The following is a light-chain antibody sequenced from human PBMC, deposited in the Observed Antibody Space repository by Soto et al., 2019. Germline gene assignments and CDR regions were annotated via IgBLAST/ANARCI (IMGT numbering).Light chain of an antibody. CDR1: QSVSTN. Sequence: EVVVTQSPRTLSVSPGERATLSCRASQSVSTNVAWYQQKPGQAPRLLISGASTRAAGVSARFTGSGSGTEFTLTISSLQSDDFAVYYWHQYHYWPPRTFGPGNRVDIQ. J-gene: IGKJ1*01. CDR3: HQYHYWPPRT. CDR2: GAS. V-gene: IGKV3-15*01.